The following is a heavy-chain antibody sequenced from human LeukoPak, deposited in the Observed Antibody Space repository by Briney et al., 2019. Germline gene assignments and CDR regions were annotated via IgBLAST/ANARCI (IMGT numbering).Heavy chain of an antibody. Sequence: GASVKVSCKASSYTFTSYGIIWVRQAPGQGLEWMGRVSGYNSNTKNAQKFQGRVTLTTDTSTSTAYMELRSLRPDDTAVYYCARDLTYYYGSGRESITWGGMDVWGQGTTVTVSS. D-gene: IGHD3-10*01. J-gene: IGHJ6*02. CDR2: VSGYNSNT. CDR1: SYTFTSYG. V-gene: IGHV1-18*01. CDR3: ARDLTYYYGSGRESITWGGMDV.